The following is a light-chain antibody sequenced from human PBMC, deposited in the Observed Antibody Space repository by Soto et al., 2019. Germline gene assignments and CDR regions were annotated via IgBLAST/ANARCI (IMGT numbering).Light chain of an antibody. Sequence: DIQMTQSPSTLSASVGDRVTITCRASETISSWLAWYQQKPGKAPKLLIYRASTLESGVPSRFSGSGSGTEFTLTISSLQPDDFATYYCQQYNRLGYTFGQGTKLEIK. CDR3: QQYNRLGYT. CDR2: RAS. CDR1: ETISSW. V-gene: IGKV1-5*03. J-gene: IGKJ2*01.